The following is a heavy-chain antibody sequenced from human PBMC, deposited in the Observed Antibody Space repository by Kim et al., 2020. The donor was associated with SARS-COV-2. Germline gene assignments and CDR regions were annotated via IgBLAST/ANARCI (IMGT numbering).Heavy chain of an antibody. J-gene: IGHJ4*02. CDR2: INHSGST. CDR1: GGSFSGYY. V-gene: IGHV4-34*01. Sequence: SETLSLTCAVYGGSFSGYYWSWIRQPPGKGLEWIGEINHSGSTNYNPSLKSRVTISVDTSKNQFSLKLSSVTAADTAVYYCARGHRRFGADLGYWGQGTLVTVSS. D-gene: IGHD3-10*01. CDR3: ARGHRRFGADLGY.